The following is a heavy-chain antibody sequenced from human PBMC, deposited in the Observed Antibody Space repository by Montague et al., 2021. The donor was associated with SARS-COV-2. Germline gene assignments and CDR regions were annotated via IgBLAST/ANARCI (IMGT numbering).Heavy chain of an antibody. V-gene: IGHV4-59*01. Sequence: SETLSLTCTVSGASISSYYWSWIRQPPGKGPEWIGYIYYSGSTNYNPSLKSRVTISVDTSKNQFSLKLSSVTAADTAVYYCARVKRGYSYGLGISDHLDYWGQGTLVTVSS. CDR1: GASISSYY. J-gene: IGHJ4*02. D-gene: IGHD3-10*01. CDR2: IYYSGST. CDR3: ARVKRGYSYGLGISDHLDY.